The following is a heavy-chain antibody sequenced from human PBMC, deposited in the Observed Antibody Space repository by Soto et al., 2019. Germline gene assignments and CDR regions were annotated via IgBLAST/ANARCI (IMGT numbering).Heavy chain of an antibody. J-gene: IGHJ4*02. CDR2: IYYSGST. V-gene: IGHV4-31*03. Sequence: QVQLQESGPGLVKPSQTLSLTCTVSGGSISSGGYYWSWIRQHPGKGLEWIGYIYYSGSTYYNPSLTSRVTISVDTSKTQFSLKLSSVTAADTALYYCAGIYSGSPGGTLRYWGQGTLVTVSS. D-gene: IGHD1-26*01. CDR3: AGIYSGSPGGTLRY. CDR1: GGSISSGGYY.